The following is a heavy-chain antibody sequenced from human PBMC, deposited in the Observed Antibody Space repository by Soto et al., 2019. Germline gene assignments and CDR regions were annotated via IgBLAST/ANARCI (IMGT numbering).Heavy chain of an antibody. Sequence: GGSLRLSCAASVFTFSSYGMHWVRQAPGKGLEWVAVISYDGSNKYYGDSVMGRFTISRDNSKNTLSLQMNSLRAEDTALYYCAKQISSGWYYFDSWGQGTLVTVSS. D-gene: IGHD6-13*01. J-gene: IGHJ4*02. CDR3: AKQISSGWYYFDS. V-gene: IGHV3-30*18. CDR2: ISYDGSNK. CDR1: VFTFSSYG.